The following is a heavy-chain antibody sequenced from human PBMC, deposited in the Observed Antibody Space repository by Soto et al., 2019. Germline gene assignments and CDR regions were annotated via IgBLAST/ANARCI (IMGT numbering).Heavy chain of an antibody. J-gene: IGHJ4*02. V-gene: IGHV3-48*02. CDR3: ARDFGHGYYLDY. CDR2: ITDSSDTV. D-gene: IGHD3-3*01. CDR1: GFTFSSHW. Sequence: GGSLRLSCAASGFTFSSHWMNWVRQAPGKGLEWVSYITDSSDTVHYADSVRGRFTISRDNAESSLYLQMNSLRDEDTAVYFCARDFGHGYYLDYWGRGTLVTVSS.